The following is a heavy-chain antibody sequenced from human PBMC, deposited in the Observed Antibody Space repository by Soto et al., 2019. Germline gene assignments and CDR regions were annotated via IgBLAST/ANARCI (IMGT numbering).Heavy chain of an antibody. CDR3: ARGRDYHFWSGYNTYGVNY. CDR2: INHSGST. V-gene: IGHV4-34*01. J-gene: IGHJ4*02. CDR1: GGSFSGYY. D-gene: IGHD3-3*01. Sequence: SETLSLTCAVYGGSFSGYYWSWIRQPPGKGLEWIGEINHSGSTNYNPSLKSRVTISVDTSKNQFSLKLSSVTAADTAVYYCARGRDYHFWSGYNTYGVNYWGKGTLVTVSS.